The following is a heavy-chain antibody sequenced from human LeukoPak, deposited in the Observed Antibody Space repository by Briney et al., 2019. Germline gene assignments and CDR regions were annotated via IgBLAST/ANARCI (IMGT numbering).Heavy chain of an antibody. D-gene: IGHD6-19*01. CDR3: ARVSLGSSGWYSHLPDY. CDR2: ISGSGGST. Sequence: GGSLRLSCAASGFTFSSYAMSWVRQAPGKGLEWVSAISGSGGSTYYADSVKGRFTISRDNSKNTLYLQMNSLRAEDTAVYYCARVSLGSSGWYSHLPDYWGQGTLVTVSS. CDR1: GFTFSSYA. V-gene: IGHV3-23*01. J-gene: IGHJ4*02.